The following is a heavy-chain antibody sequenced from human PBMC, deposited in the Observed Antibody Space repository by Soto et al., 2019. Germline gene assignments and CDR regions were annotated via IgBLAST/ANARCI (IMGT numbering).Heavy chain of an antibody. CDR2: ISSSSSYI. Sequence: GGSLRLSCAASGFTFSSYSMNWVRQAPGKGLEWVSSISSSSSYIYYADSVKGRFTISRDNAKNSLYLQMNSLRAEDTAVYYCAREGGLFGDDAFDIWGQGTMVTVSS. CDR3: AREGGLFGDDAFDI. CDR1: GFTFSSYS. D-gene: IGHD3-10*01. J-gene: IGHJ3*02. V-gene: IGHV3-21*01.